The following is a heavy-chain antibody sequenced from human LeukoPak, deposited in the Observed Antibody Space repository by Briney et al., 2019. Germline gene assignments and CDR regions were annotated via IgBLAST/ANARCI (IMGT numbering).Heavy chain of an antibody. CDR2: ISWDGGST. CDR1: GFTFDDYT. V-gene: IGHV3-43*01. J-gene: IGHJ4*02. D-gene: IGHD5-12*01. Sequence: GGSLRLSCAASGFTFDDYTMHWVRQAPGKGLEWVSLISWDGGSTYYADSVKGRFTISRDNSKNSLYLQMNSLRTEDTALYYCAKDGGNDLYFDYWGQGTLVTVSS. CDR3: AKDGGNDLYFDY.